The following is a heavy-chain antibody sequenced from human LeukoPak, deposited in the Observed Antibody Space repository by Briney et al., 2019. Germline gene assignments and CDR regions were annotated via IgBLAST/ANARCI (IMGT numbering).Heavy chain of an antibody. D-gene: IGHD3-16*01. CDR2: ISGSGDST. CDR3: AKTEGDRDYFDS. CDR1: GFTFSNYA. V-gene: IGHV3-23*01. J-gene: IGHJ4*02. Sequence: GGSLRLSCAASGFTFSNYAMSWVRQAPGKGLEWVAISGSGDSTYYADSVKGRFTISRDNSKNTLYLQMSSLRADDTAVYYCAKTEGDRDYFDSWGQGTLVTVSS.